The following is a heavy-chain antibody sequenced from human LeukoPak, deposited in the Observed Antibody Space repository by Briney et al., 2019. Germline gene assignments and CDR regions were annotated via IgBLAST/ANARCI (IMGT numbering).Heavy chain of an antibody. V-gene: IGHV4-39*01. CDR3: ARHLICSYCSSTSPRYFDL. Sequence: SETLSLTCTVSGGSISSSSHYWGWIRQPPGKGLEWIGSIYYSGSTYYNPSLKSRVTISVDTSKNQFSLKLSSVTAADTAVYYCARHLICSYCSSTSPRYFDLWGRGTLVTVSS. J-gene: IGHJ2*01. D-gene: IGHD2-2*01. CDR2: IYYSGST. CDR1: GGSISSSSHY.